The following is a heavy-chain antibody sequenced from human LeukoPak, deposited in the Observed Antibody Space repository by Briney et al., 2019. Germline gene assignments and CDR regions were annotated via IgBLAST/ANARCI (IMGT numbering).Heavy chain of an antibody. D-gene: IGHD6-19*01. V-gene: IGHV3-23*01. CDR1: GFTFSSYA. J-gene: IGHJ4*02. CDR3: AKDNQWLVGREFDY. CDR2: ISGSGGST. Sequence: PGGSLRLSCAASGFTFSSYAMSWVRQAPGKGLEWVSAISGSGGSTYYADSVKGRFTISRDNSKSTLYLQMNSLRAEDTAVYYCAKDNQWLVGREFDYWGQGTLVTVSS.